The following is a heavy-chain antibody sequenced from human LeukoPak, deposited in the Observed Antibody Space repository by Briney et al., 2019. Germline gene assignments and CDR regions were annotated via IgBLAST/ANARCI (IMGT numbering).Heavy chain of an antibody. CDR2: ISGSSGST. CDR3: AKAAGYDYVWGSYRYGDAFDI. CDR1: GFTFSSYA. D-gene: IGHD3-16*02. J-gene: IGHJ3*02. Sequence: GGSLRLSCAASGFTFSSYAMSWVRQAPGKGLEWVSAISGSSGSTYYADSVKGRFTISRDNSKNTLYLQMNSLRAEDTAVYYCAKAAGYDYVWGSYRYGDAFDIWGQGTMVTVSS. V-gene: IGHV3-23*01.